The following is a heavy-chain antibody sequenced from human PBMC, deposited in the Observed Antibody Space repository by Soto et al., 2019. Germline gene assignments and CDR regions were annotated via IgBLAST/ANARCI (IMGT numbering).Heavy chain of an antibody. V-gene: IGHV3-64*01. J-gene: IGHJ6*03. D-gene: IGHD3-3*01. CDR3: ARAPDFLYYYMDV. CDR2: ISSNGGST. CDR1: GFTFSSYD. Sequence: EVQLVESGGGLVQPGGSLRLSCAASGFTFSSYDMHWVRQAPGKGLEYVSSISSNGGSTYYANSVKGRFTISRDNSKNTLYLQMRSLRAEDMAVYYCARAPDFLYYYMDVWRKGTTLTVSS.